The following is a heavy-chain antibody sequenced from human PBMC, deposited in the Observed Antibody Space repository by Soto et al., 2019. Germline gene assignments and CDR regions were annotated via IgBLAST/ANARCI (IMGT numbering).Heavy chain of an antibody. CDR2: INAGNGNI. V-gene: IGHV1-3*01. CDR3: ARDGAVAGDSNFDY. J-gene: IGHJ4*02. CDR1: GYTFTSSA. D-gene: IGHD6-19*01. Sequence: ASVKVSFKASGYTFTSSAIHWLRQAPGQGLEWMGWINAGNGNIKHSQKFQHRVTITRDTSASTAYMELSSLRLEDTAVYYCARDGAVAGDSNFDYWGQGTLVTVSS.